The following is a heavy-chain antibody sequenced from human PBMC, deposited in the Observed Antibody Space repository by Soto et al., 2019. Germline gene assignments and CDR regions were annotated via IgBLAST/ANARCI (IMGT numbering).Heavy chain of an antibody. CDR3: AREAGPDRWFDP. D-gene: IGHD6-19*01. CDR1: GASISSYF. Sequence: QVQLQESGPGLVEPSETLSLTCTVSGASISSYFWTWIRQPAGQGLDWIGRISTSGTTNYNPSLKSRVTMSVDTSKNHFSLNLSSVTAADTAVYYCAREAGPDRWFDPWGQGTLVTVSS. J-gene: IGHJ5*02. CDR2: ISTSGTT. V-gene: IGHV4-4*07.